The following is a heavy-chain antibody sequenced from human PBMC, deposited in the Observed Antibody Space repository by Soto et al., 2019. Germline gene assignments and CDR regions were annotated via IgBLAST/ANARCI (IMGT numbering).Heavy chain of an antibody. CDR2: INPNSGGT. V-gene: IGHV1-2*02. CDR3: ARDLRATFRYYGMAF. Sequence: ASVKVSCKASGYTFTGYYMHWVRQAPGQGLEWMGWINPNSGGTNYAQKFQGRVTMTRDTSISTAYMELSRLRSDDTAVYYCARDLRATFRYYGMAFCGQVTTVIHSS. J-gene: IGHJ6*02. CDR1: GYTFTGYY. D-gene: IGHD5-12*01.